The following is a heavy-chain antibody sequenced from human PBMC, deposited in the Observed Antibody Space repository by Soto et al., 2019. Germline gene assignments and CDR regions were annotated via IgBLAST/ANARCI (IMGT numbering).Heavy chain of an antibody. CDR3: ARSTYCSGCAWYVDY. Sequence: EVQLVESGGGLVQPGGSLRLSCAASGFTFSDHYIDWVRQAPGKGLQWVGRSRNKANSYTTEYAASVKGRFTISRDESKNSLYLQMNSLKTEDTAVYYCARSTYCSGCAWYVDYWGQGTLVTVSS. CDR1: GFTFSDHY. D-gene: IGHD2-15*01. V-gene: IGHV3-72*01. J-gene: IGHJ4*02. CDR2: SRNKANSYTT.